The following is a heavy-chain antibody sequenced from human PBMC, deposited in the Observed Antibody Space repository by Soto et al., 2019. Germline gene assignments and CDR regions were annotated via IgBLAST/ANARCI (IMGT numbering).Heavy chain of an antibody. Sequence: QLHLVQSGAVVKKPGASVTVSCSASGYPVTAYYMHWVRQAPGRGLEWMGGINPATGAAKYTQKLRGRVTVTRDTSTSICFMVLSRRTSEDPAVFYCARGGGVGVAGSAAFDMWGQGTLVSVSS. CDR3: ARGGGVGVAGSAAFDM. J-gene: IGHJ3*02. CDR2: INPATGAA. D-gene: IGHD3-3*01. V-gene: IGHV1-2*02. CDR1: GYPVTAYY.